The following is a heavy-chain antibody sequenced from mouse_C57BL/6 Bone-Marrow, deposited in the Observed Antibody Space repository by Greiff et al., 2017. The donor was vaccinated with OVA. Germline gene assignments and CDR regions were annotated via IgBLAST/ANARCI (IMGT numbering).Heavy chain of an antibody. J-gene: IGHJ3*01. CDR3: ARAPYGPFAY. CDR2: INPGSGGT. V-gene: IGHV1-54*01. D-gene: IGHD1-1*02. Sequence: QVQLQQSGAELVRPGTSVKVSCKASGYAFTNYLIEWVKQRPGQGLEWIGVINPGSGGTNYNEKFKGKATLTADKSSSTAYMQLSSLTSEDSAVYFCARAPYGPFAYWGQGTLVTVSA. CDR1: GYAFTNYL.